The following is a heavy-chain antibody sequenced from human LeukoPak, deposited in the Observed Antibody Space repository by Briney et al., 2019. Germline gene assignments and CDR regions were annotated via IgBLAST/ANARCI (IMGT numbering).Heavy chain of an antibody. V-gene: IGHV1-46*01. CDR1: GYTFTSYY. J-gene: IGHJ4*02. CDR3: ANGGNSGYFDF. CDR2: INPSGGSA. Sequence: GASVKVSCKASGYTFTSYYIHWMRQAPGQGLEWMGIINPSGGSASYAQKFQGRVTTTRDTSTSTVYMELNSLRSEDTAVYYCANGGNSGYFDFWGQGALVTVSS. D-gene: IGHD2-21*02.